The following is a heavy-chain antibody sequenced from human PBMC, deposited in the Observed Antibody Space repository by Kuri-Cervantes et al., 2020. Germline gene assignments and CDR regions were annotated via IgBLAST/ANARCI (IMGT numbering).Heavy chain of an antibody. CDR1: GFTFSSYA. CDR2: ISYDGSNK. D-gene: IGHD5-18*01. Sequence: GESLKISCAASGFTFSSYAMHWVRQAPGKGLEWVAVISYDGSNKYYADYVKGRFTISRDNSKNTLYLQMNSLTAEDTAVYYCAREDTALYYFDYLGQGTLVTVSS. CDR3: AREDTALYYFDY. J-gene: IGHJ4*02. V-gene: IGHV3-30-3*01.